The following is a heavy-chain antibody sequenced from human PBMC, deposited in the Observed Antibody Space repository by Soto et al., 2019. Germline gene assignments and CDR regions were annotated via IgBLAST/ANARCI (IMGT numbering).Heavy chain of an antibody. CDR3: AIAADIVVVPAGLGMDV. J-gene: IGHJ6*02. CDR2: ISYDGSNK. V-gene: IGHV3-30*03. Sequence: GGSLRLSCAASGFTFSSYGMHWVRQAPGKGLEWVAVISYDGSNKYYADSVKGRFTITRDNSKNTLYLQMNSLRAEDTAVYYCAIAADIVVVPAGLGMDVWGQGTTVTVSS. D-gene: IGHD2-2*01. CDR1: GFTFSSYG.